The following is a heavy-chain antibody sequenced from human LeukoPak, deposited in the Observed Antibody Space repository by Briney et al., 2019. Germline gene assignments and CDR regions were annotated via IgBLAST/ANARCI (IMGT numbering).Heavy chain of an antibody. CDR1: GDSISSYY. V-gene: IGHV4-4*07. Sequence: SETLSLTCTVSGDSISSYYWIWIRQPAGKGLEYIGRIFASGWSNYNPSLKSRVSMSVDMSKNQFSLKLSSVTAADTAVYYCARDRDTYGYPDYWGQGTLVTASS. CDR3: ARDRDTYGYPDY. J-gene: IGHJ4*02. D-gene: IGHD5-18*01. CDR2: IFASGWS.